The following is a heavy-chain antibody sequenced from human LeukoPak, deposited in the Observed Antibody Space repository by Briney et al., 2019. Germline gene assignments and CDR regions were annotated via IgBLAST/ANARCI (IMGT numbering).Heavy chain of an antibody. CDR2: FNPNSGGT. CDR1: GYTFTGYY. Sequence: ASVTVSCKASGYTFTGYYMHWVRQAPGQGLEWMGWFNPNSGGTNYALKFQGRVNMTRDTSISTACMELSRLRSDDTAVYYCASEFGYCSGGSCYSDPTEYFQHWGQGTLVTVSS. CDR3: ASEFGYCSGGSCYSDPTEYFQH. D-gene: IGHD2-15*01. V-gene: IGHV1-2*02. J-gene: IGHJ1*01.